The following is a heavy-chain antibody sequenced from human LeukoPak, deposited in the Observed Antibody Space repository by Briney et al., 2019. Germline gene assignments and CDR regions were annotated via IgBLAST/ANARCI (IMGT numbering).Heavy chain of an antibody. CDR2: IYHSGST. D-gene: IGHD5-18*01. CDR3: ATPSVGFADTGMIPMDV. V-gene: IGHV4-38-2*02. Sequence: SETLSLTCTVSGYSISSGYYWGWIRQPPGKGLEWIGSIYHSGSTYYNPSLKSRVTISVDTSKNQFSLKLSSVTAADTAVYYCATPSVGFADTGMIPMDVWGKGTTVTVFS. J-gene: IGHJ6*04. CDR1: GYSISSGYY.